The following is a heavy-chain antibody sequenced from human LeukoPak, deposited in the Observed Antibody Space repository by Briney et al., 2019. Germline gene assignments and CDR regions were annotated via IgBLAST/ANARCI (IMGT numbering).Heavy chain of an antibody. Sequence: SETLSLTCTVSGGSISSYYWSWIRQPPGKGLEWIGYIYYSGSTNYKPSLKSRVTISVDTSKNQFSLKLSSVTAADTAVYYCARGGWVRLANDYWGQGTLVTVSS. CDR1: GGSISSYY. D-gene: IGHD6-19*01. J-gene: IGHJ4*02. V-gene: IGHV4-59*08. CDR2: IYYSGST. CDR3: ARGGWVRLANDY.